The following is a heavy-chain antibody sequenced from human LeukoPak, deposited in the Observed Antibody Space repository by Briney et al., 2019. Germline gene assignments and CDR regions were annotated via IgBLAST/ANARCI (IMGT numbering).Heavy chain of an antibody. D-gene: IGHD2-21*02. CDR2: IKQDGSEK. J-gene: IGHJ3*02. V-gene: IGHV3-7*01. CDR1: GFTFSSYS. CDR3: ARAPGDLFDDAFDI. Sequence: GGSLRLSCAASGFTFSSYSMNWVRQAPGKGLEWVANIKQDGSEKYYVDSVKGRFTISRDNAKNSLYLQMNSLRAEDTAVYYCARAPGDLFDDAFDIWGQGTMVTVSS.